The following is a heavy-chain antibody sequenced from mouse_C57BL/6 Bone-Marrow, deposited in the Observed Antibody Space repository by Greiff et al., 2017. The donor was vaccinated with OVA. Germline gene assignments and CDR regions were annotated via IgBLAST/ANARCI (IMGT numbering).Heavy chain of an antibody. D-gene: IGHD1-1*02. CDR2: SRNKANDYTT. CDR1: GFTFSDFY. CDR3: ARDASPGSYFDY. J-gene: IGHJ2*01. Sequence: EVMLVESGGGLVQSGRSLRLSCATSGFTFSDFYMEWVRQAPGKGLEWIAASRNKANDYTTEYSASVKGRFIVSRDTSQSILYLQMNALRAEDTAIYYCARDASPGSYFDYWGQGTTLTVSS. V-gene: IGHV7-1*01.